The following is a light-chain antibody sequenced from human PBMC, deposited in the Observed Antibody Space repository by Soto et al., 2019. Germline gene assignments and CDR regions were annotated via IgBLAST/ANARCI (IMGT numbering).Light chain of an antibody. CDR1: QSVSSN. Sequence: EIVMTQSPATLSVSPGERPTLSCSASQSVSSNLAWYQQKPGQAPRLLIYGASTRATGIPARFSGSGSGTEFTLTISSLQSEDFAVYYCQQYNNWPPWTFGQGTKVDI. CDR3: QQYNNWPPWT. CDR2: GAS. J-gene: IGKJ1*01. V-gene: IGKV3-15*01.